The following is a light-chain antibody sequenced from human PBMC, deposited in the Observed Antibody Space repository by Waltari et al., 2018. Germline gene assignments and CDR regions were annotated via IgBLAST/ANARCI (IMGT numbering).Light chain of an antibody. J-gene: IGLJ1*01. V-gene: IGLV1-47*01. CDR3: AAWDDSLSGYV. CDR2: NNS. Sequence: QQPPATAPNLLINNNSQRPSGVLYRFSGSKSGTSAALAIIGLLSDDEAEYYCAAWDDSLSGYVFGTGTNVSVL.